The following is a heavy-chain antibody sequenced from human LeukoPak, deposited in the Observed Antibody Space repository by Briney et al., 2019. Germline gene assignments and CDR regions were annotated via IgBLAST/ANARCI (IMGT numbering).Heavy chain of an antibody. CDR1: GFTFSSYA. D-gene: IGHD6-13*01. CDR3: AKLYSTKPCFDY. J-gene: IGHJ4*02. V-gene: IGHV3-30*04. CDR2: ISYDGSNK. Sequence: GGSLRLSCAASGFTFSSYAMHWVRQAPGKGLEWVAVISYDGSNKYYADSVKGRFTISRDNSKNTLYLQMNSLRAEDTAVYYCAKLYSTKPCFDYWGQGTLVTVSS.